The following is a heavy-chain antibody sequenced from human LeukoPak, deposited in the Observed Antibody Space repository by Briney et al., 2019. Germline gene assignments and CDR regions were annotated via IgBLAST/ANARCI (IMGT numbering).Heavy chain of an antibody. CDR1: GGSISGYY. CDR3: ARGDHYSSHSFDS. Sequence: SETLSLTCTVSGGSISGYYWNWIRQPPGKGLEWIGYIYHSGSSNYNPSLKSRVTISVDTSKKQFSLMLSSVTAADTAVYYCARGDHYSSHSFDSWGQGTMVTLSS. CDR2: IYHSGSS. V-gene: IGHV4-59*01. D-gene: IGHD6-13*01. J-gene: IGHJ4*02.